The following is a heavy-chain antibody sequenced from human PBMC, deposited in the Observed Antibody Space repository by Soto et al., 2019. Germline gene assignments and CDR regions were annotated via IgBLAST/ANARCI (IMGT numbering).Heavy chain of an antibody. D-gene: IGHD6-19*01. J-gene: IGHJ6*02. Sequence: SETLSLTCTVSGGSISSYYWSWIRQPPGKGLEWIGYIYYSGSTNYNPSLKSRVTISVDTSKNQFSLKLSSVTAADTAVYYCARARIAVAYYYYGMDVWGQGTTVTVS. V-gene: IGHV4-59*01. CDR1: GGSISSYY. CDR3: ARARIAVAYYYYGMDV. CDR2: IYYSGST.